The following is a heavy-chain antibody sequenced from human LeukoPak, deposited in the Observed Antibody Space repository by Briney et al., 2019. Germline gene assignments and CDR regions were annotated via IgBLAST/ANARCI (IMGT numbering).Heavy chain of an antibody. CDR2: ISSSVSTI. CDR1: GFTFSDYY. V-gene: IGHV3-11*04. CDR3: ASGDTMVRGVIMSLHFDY. D-gene: IGHD3-10*01. Sequence: GGSLRLSCAASGFTFSDYYMSWIRQAPGKGLEWVSYISSSVSTIYYADSVKGRFTISRDNAKNSLYLQMNSLRAEDTAVYYCASGDTMVRGVIMSLHFDYWGQGTLVTVSS. J-gene: IGHJ4*02.